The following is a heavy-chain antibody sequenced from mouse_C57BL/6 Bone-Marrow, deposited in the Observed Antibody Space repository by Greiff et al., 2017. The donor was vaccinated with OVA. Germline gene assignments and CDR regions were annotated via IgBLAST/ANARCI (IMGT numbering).Heavy chain of an antibody. D-gene: IGHD3-2*02. Sequence: VQLQQSGAELARPGASVKLSCKASGYTFTSYGISWVKQRPGQGLEWIGEINPRSGNTYYNEKFKGKATLTAAKSSSTAYMELRSLTSEDSAVYFCARKGDSSGYFAWVAYWGQGTLVTVSA. J-gene: IGHJ3*01. CDR2: INPRSGNT. V-gene: IGHV1-81*01. CDR1: GYTFTSYG. CDR3: ARKGDSSGYFAWVAY.